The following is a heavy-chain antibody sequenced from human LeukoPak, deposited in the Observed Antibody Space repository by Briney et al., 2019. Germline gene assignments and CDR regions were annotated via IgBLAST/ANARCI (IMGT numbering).Heavy chain of an antibody. J-gene: IGHJ4*02. CDR3: ARVVRGMITFGGVIDTHYFDY. Sequence: SETLSLTCTVSGYSISSGYYWGWIRQPPGKGLEWIGSIYHSGSTYYNPSLKSRVTISVDTSKNQFSLKLSPVTAADTAVYYCARVVRGMITFGGVIDTHYFDYWGQGTLVTVSS. V-gene: IGHV4-38-2*02. CDR2: IYHSGST. CDR1: GYSISSGYY. D-gene: IGHD3-16*02.